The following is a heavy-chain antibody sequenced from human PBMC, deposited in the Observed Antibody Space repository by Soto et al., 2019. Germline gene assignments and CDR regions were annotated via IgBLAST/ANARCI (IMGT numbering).Heavy chain of an antibody. V-gene: IGHV3-30-3*01. CDR2: ILYDGSNK. Sequence: PGGSLRLSCAASGFTFSSYAMHWVRQAPGKGLEWVAVILYDGSNKYYADSVKGRFTISRDNSKNTLYLQMNSLRAEDTAVYYCARERSSQLAYYYYYGMDVWGQGTTVTVSS. J-gene: IGHJ6*02. CDR3: ARERSSQLAYYYYYGMDV. CDR1: GFTFSSYA. D-gene: IGHD6-6*01.